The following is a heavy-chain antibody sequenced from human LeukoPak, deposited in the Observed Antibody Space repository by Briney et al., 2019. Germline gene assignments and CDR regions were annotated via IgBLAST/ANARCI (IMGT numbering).Heavy chain of an antibody. CDR1: GFTVSSNY. D-gene: IGHD4-17*01. J-gene: IGHJ5*02. Sequence: GGSLRLSCAASGFTVSSNYMSWVRQAPGKGLEWVSVIYSGGSTYYADSVKGRFTISRDNSKNTLYLQMNSLRAEDTAVYYCAYADMTTVCRFDPWGQGTLVTVSS. CDR2: IYSGGST. CDR3: AYADMTTVCRFDP. V-gene: IGHV3-53*01.